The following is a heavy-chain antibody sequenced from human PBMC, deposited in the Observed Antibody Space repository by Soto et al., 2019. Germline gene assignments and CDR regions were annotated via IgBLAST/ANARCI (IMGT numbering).Heavy chain of an antibody. V-gene: IGHV4-39*01. CDR3: ARHLVEMATIIDY. CDR1: GGSISSSSYY. CDR2: IYYSGST. Sequence: SATLSLTCTVSGGSISSSSYYWGWIRQPPGKGLEWIGSIYYSGSTYYNPSPKSRVTISVDTSKNQFSLKLSSVTAADTAVYYCARHLVEMATIIDYWGQGTQVTVSS. J-gene: IGHJ4*02. D-gene: IGHD5-12*01.